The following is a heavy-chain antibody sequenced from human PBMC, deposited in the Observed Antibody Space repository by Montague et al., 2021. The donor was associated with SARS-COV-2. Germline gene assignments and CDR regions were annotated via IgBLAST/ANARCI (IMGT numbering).Heavy chain of an antibody. CDR1: GASISSSY. Sequence: SETLSLTCTVSGASISSSYWGWIRQTAGKGLEWIGRIDTSGSPKYNPSLKSRVTTSLDTSKNQFSLKVNSVTVADTAMYFCARDGRRLYTYGSLDYWGQGILVTVSS. CDR2: IDTSGSP. V-gene: IGHV4-4*07. J-gene: IGHJ4*02. D-gene: IGHD5-18*01. CDR3: ARDGRRLYTYGSLDY.